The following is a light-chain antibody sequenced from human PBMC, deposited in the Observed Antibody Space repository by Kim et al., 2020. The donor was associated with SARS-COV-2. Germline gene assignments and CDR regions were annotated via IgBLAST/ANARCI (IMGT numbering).Light chain of an antibody. CDR1: KLGDKY. Sequence: SYELTRPPSVSVSPGQTASITCSGDKLGDKYACWYQQKPGQSPVLVIYQDSKRPSGIPERFSGSNSGNTATLTISGTQAMDEADYYCQAWDSSTPVVFGGGTQLTVL. CDR3: QAWDSSTPVV. V-gene: IGLV3-1*01. J-gene: IGLJ2*01. CDR2: QDS.